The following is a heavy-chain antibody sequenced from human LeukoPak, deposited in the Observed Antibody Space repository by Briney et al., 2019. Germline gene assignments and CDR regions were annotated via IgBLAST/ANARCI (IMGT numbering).Heavy chain of an antibody. Sequence: GGSLRLSCAASGFTSSSYGMHWVRQAPGKGLEWVAVIWYDGSNKYYADSVKGRFTISRDNSKNTLYLQMNSLRAEDTAVYYCARAPLEWLLVGAFDIWGQGTMVTVSS. CDR2: IWYDGSNK. CDR3: ARAPLEWLLVGAFDI. J-gene: IGHJ3*02. V-gene: IGHV3-33*01. CDR1: GFTSSSYG. D-gene: IGHD3-3*01.